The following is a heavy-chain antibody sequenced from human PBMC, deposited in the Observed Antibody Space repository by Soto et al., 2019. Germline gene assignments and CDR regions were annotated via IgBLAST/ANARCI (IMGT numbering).Heavy chain of an antibody. V-gene: IGHV4-34*01. CDR3: ARRVVPAAIGY. CDR2: INHSGGT. CDR1: GGSFSGYY. J-gene: IGHJ4*02. Sequence: QVQLQQWGAGLLKPSETLSLTCAVYGGSFSGYYWSWIRQPPGKGLEWIGEINHSGGTNYSPSLKSRVTISIDTSKNQFSLKLNSVTAADTAVYFCARRVVPAAIGYWGQGMLVTVSS. D-gene: IGHD2-2*01.